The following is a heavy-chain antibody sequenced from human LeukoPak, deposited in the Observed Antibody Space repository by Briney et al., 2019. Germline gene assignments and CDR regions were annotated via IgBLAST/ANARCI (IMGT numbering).Heavy chain of an antibody. J-gene: IGHJ2*01. V-gene: IGHV4-34*01. D-gene: IGHD2-2*01. CDR1: GGSFSGYY. Sequence: SETLSLTCAVYGGSFSGYYWSWIRQPPGKGLEWIGEINHSGSTNYNPSLKSRVTISVDTSKNQFSLKLRSVTAADTAVYYCARGALRGYCSSTSCRYWYFDLWGRGTLVTVSS. CDR3: ARGALRGYCSSTSCRYWYFDL. CDR2: INHSGST.